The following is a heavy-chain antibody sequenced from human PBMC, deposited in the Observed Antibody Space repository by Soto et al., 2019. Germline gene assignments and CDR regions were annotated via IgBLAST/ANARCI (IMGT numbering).Heavy chain of an antibody. CDR2: IKQDGSEK. CDR3: ARDNAGYCSSTSCSMYYYYYMDV. CDR1: GFTFSSYW. Sequence: PGGSLRLSCAASGFTFSSYWMSWVRQAPGKGLERVANIKQDGSEKYYVDSVKGRFTISRDNAKNSLYLRMNSLRAEDTAVYYCARDNAGYCSSTSCSMYYYYYMDVWGKGTTVTVSS. V-gene: IGHV3-7*01. D-gene: IGHD2-2*01. J-gene: IGHJ6*03.